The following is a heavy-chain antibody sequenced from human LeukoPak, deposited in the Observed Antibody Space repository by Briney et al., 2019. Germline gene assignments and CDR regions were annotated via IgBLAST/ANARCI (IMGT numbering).Heavy chain of an antibody. Sequence: GGSLRLSCAASGFTFSSYSMNWVRQAPGKGLEWVSSISSSSSYIYYADSVKGRFTISRDNAKNALYLQMNSLRAENTAVYYCARDRGYGLDAWGQGTLVTVSS. CDR2: ISSSSSYI. J-gene: IGHJ5*02. CDR1: GFTFSSYS. CDR3: ARDRGYGLDA. D-gene: IGHD5-18*01. V-gene: IGHV3-21*01.